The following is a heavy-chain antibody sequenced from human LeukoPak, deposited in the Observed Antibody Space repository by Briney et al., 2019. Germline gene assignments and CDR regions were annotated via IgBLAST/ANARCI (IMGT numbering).Heavy chain of an antibody. D-gene: IGHD6-13*01. V-gene: IGHV4-34*01. CDR2: INHSGST. Sequence: PSETLSLTCAVYGGSFSGYYWSWIRQPPGKGLEWIGEINHSGSTNYNPSLKSRVTISVDTSKNQFSLKLSSVTAADTAVYYCARGESGAAAGRRLNWFDPWGQGTLVTVSS. CDR3: ARGESGAAAGRRLNWFDP. J-gene: IGHJ5*02. CDR1: GGSFSGYY.